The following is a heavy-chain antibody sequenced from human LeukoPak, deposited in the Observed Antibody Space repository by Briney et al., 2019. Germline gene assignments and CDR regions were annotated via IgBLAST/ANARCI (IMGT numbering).Heavy chain of an antibody. V-gene: IGHV3-9*01. CDR2: ISWNSGSI. CDR3: ANSIAVAGAGDY. Sequence: GGSLRLSCAASGSTFDDYAMHWVRQAPGKGLEWVSGISWNSGSIGYADSVKGRFTISRDNAKNSLYLQMNSLRAEDTALYYCANSIAVAGAGDYWGQGTLVTVSS. CDR1: GSTFDDYA. J-gene: IGHJ4*02. D-gene: IGHD6-19*01.